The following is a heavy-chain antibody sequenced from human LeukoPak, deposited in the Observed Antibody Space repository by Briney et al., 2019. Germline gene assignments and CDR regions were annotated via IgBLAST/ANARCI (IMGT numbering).Heavy chain of an antibody. CDR1: GYTFTPYG. V-gene: IGHV1-18*01. CDR3: AREKWEDTSGYSLLY. D-gene: IGHD3-22*01. J-gene: IGHJ4*02. Sequence: GASVKVSCKASGYTFTPYGISWVRQAPGQGLEWMGLISAYNGHTKFAQKFQDRVTMTTDTSTSTAYMELRSLRSDDTAVYYCAREKWEDTSGYSLLYWGQGTLVTVSS. CDR2: ISAYNGHT.